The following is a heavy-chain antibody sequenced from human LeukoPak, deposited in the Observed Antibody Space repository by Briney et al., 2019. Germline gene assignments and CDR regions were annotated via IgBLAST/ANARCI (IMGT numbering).Heavy chain of an antibody. CDR2: MNPNSGNT. Sequence: GASVKVSCKASGYTFTSYDINWVRQATGQGLEWMGRMNPNSGNTGYAQKFQGRVTMTRNTSISTAYMELSSLRSEDTAVYYCARYDAVTEAFDIWGQGTMVTVSS. J-gene: IGHJ3*02. V-gene: IGHV1-8*01. D-gene: IGHD3-3*01. CDR3: ARYDAVTEAFDI. CDR1: GYTFTSYD.